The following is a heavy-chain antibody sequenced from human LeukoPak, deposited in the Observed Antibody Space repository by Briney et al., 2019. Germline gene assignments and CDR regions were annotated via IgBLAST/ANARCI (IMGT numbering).Heavy chain of an antibody. Sequence: KPSETLSLTCTVSGGSISSYYWSWIRQPPGKGLEWIGYIYYSGSTNYNPSLKSRVTISVDTSKNQFSLKLSSVTAADTAVYYCARIARGDFSFDYWGQGTLVTVSS. J-gene: IGHJ4*02. D-gene: IGHD3-16*01. CDR2: IYYSGST. CDR1: GGSISSYY. CDR3: ARIARGDFSFDY. V-gene: IGHV4-59*01.